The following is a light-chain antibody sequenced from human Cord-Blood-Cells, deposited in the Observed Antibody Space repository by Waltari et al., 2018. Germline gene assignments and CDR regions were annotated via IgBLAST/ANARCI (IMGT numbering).Light chain of an antibody. CDR2: SNN. V-gene: IGLV1-44*01. J-gene: IGLJ3*02. Sequence: QSVLTQPPSASGTPGQRVTISCSGSSSNIGSNTVNWYQQLPGTAPKLLLYSNNRRPSGVPGRFSGSKSGTSASLAISGLQSEDEADYYCAAWDDSLNGWVFGGGTKLTVL. CDR1: SSNIGSNT. CDR3: AAWDDSLNGWV.